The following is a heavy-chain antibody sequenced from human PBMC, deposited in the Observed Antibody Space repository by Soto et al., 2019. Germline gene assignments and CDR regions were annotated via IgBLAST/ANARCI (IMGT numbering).Heavy chain of an antibody. J-gene: IGHJ3*02. V-gene: IGHV1-2*02. CDR1: GYTFTGYY. CDR2: INPNSGGT. D-gene: IGHD2-2*01. Sequence: GASVKVSCKASGYTFTGYYMHWVRQAPGQGLEWMGWINPNSGGTNYAQKFQGRVTMTRDTSISTAYMELSRLRSDDTAVYYCARDPLIVVVPAASDAFDIWGQGTMVTVSS. CDR3: ARDPLIVVVPAASDAFDI.